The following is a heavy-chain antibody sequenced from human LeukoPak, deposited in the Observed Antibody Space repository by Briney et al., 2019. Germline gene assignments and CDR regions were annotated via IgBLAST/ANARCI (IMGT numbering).Heavy chain of an antibody. CDR2: ISCGSSSI. D-gene: IGHD3-22*01. CDR1: GFTFNSYA. Sequence: SLRLSCAASGFTFNSYAMHWVRQAPGKGLEWVSGISCGSSSIGYADSVKGRFTISRDNAKKSLYLQMNSLRADDTAFYYCAKDVAPYYYDSTGYPENWGQGTLVTVSS. J-gene: IGHJ4*02. CDR3: AKDVAPYYYDSTGYPEN. V-gene: IGHV3-9*01.